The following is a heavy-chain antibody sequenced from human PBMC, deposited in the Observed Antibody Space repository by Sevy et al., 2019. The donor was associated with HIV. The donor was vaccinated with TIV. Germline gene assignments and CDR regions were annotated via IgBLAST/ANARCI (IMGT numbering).Heavy chain of an antibody. CDR1: GGSISSSNW. Sequence: SETLSLTCAVSGGSISSSNWWSWVRQPPGKGLEWIGEIYHSGSTNYNPSLKSRVTISVDKSKNQFSLKLSSVTAADTAVYYCARDTGRAVAAPFDYWGQGTLVTVSS. J-gene: IGHJ4*02. D-gene: IGHD6-19*01. V-gene: IGHV4-4*02. CDR2: IYHSGST. CDR3: ARDTGRAVAAPFDY.